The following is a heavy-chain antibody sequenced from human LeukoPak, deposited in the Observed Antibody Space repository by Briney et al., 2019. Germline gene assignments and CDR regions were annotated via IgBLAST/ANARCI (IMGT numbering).Heavy chain of an antibody. V-gene: IGHV4-59*01. Sequence: YPSETLSLTCTVSGGSISSYYWSWIRQPPGKGLEWIGYIYYSGSTNYNPSLKSRVTISVDTSKNQFSLKLSSVTAADTAVYYCARSSGYYPSHFDYWGQGTLVTVSS. CDR2: IYYSGST. J-gene: IGHJ4*02. CDR1: GGSISSYY. D-gene: IGHD3-22*01. CDR3: ARSSGYYPSHFDY.